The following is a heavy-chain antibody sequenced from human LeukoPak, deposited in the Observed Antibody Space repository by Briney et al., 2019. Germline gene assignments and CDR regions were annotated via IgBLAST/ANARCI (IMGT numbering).Heavy chain of an antibody. CDR2: INSDGSST. J-gene: IGHJ4*02. CDR1: GFNFRSYW. CDR3: ARDYYGSGSYYRY. D-gene: IGHD3-10*01. Sequence: GGSLRLSCAASGFNFRSYWMTWVRQAPGKGLEWVSRINSDGSSTSYADSVKGRFTISRDNAKNTLYLQMNSLRAEDTAVYYCARDYYGSGSYYRYWGQGTLVTVSS. V-gene: IGHV3-74*01.